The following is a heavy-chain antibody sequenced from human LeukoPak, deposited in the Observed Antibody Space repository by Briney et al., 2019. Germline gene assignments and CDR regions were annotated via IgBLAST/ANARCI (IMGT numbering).Heavy chain of an antibody. Sequence: GGSLRLSCAASRFTFSNYDMHWVRQAPGKGLEWVAFIRYDGSNEYYTDSVKGRFTISRDNSKNTLYLQMNSLRAEDTAVYYCARLQAAAGTRGFDYWGQGTLAIVSS. D-gene: IGHD6-13*01. CDR1: RFTFSNYD. CDR3: ARLQAAAGTRGFDY. V-gene: IGHV3-30*02. CDR2: IRYDGSNE. J-gene: IGHJ4*02.